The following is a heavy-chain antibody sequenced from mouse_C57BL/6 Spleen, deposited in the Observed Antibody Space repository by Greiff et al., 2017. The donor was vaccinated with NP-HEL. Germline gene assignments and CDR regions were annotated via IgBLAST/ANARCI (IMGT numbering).Heavy chain of an antibody. V-gene: IGHV5-17*01. CDR3: ARDYDGSSHYLDY. Sequence: DVMLVESGGGLVKPGGSLKLSCAASGFTFSDYGMHWVRQAPEKGLEWVAYISSGSSTIYYADTVKGRFTISRDNAKNTLFLQMTSLRSEDTAMYDCARDYDGSSHYLDYWGQGTTLTVSS. J-gene: IGHJ2*01. CDR1: GFTFSDYG. D-gene: IGHD1-1*01. CDR2: ISSGSSTI.